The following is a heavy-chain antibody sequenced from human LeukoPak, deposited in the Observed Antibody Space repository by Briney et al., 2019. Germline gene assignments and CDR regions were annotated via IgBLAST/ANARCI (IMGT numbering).Heavy chain of an antibody. V-gene: IGHV1-2*02. CDR2: IDPSSGDT. D-gene: IGHD3-3*01. CDR1: GYTFTDHY. Sequence: ASVKVSCKSSGYTFTDHYMHWVRQAPGQGLEWMGWIDPSSGDTNYAQKFQGRVTMTTDTSTSTAYMELRSLRSDDTAVYYCARDRAFFGVPRWFDPWGQGTLVTVSS. CDR3: ARDRAFFGVPRWFDP. J-gene: IGHJ5*02.